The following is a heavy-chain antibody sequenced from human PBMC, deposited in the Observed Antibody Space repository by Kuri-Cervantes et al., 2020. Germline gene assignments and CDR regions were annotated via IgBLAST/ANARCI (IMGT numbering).Heavy chain of an antibody. J-gene: IGHJ5*02. V-gene: IGHV6-1*01. CDR1: GDSVSNNNAA. CDR3: ARQYEYWSFDP. Sequence: SCAISGDSVSNNNAAWHWIRLSPSSGLEWLGRTYYRSQWLSDYAVSVKSRITINPDTSKNQLSLQLNSVTPEDTAICFCARQYEYWSFDPWGQGTLVTVSS. CDR2: TYYRSQWLS. D-gene: IGHD3-16*01.